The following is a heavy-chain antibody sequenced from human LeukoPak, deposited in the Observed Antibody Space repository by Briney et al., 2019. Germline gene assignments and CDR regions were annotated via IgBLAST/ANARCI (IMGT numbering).Heavy chain of an antibody. J-gene: IGHJ4*02. D-gene: IGHD3-16*01. Sequence: ASVKVSCKASGYTFTSYGISWVRQAPGQGLEWMGWISAYNGNTNYAQKLQGRVTMTTDTSTSTAYMELRSLRSDDTAVYYCARAELELFGGDQKNDYWGQGTLVTVSS. CDR2: ISAYNGNT. V-gene: IGHV1-18*01. CDR3: ARAELELFGGDQKNDY. CDR1: GYTFTSYG.